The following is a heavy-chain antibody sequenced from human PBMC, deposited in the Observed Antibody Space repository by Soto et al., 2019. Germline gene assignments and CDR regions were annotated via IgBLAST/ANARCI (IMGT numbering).Heavy chain of an antibody. CDR2: IYSNDES. CDR1: GFSLMNTRLL. J-gene: IGHJ4*02. CDR3: ARFWNWNYGIDY. D-gene: IGHD1-7*01. Sequence: QVTLKESGPVLVKATETLTLTCTVSGFSLMNTRLLVTWIRQPPGKALEWLAHIYSNDESSYSTSLKSRLTISKDTSKGQVVLTMTDMDPVDTATYYCARFWNWNYGIDYWGQGTLVTVSS. V-gene: IGHV2-26*01.